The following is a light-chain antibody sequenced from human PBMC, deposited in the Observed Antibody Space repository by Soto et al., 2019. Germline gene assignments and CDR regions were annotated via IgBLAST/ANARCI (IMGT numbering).Light chain of an antibody. CDR2: ATS. CDR1: QGIRND. V-gene: IGKV1-6*01. Sequence: AIQLTQSPSSLSASIGDRVPINCRASQGIRNDLGWYQQKPGKAPKIMMYATSRLQSGVPSRFSGSGSGTDFTLTISSLQPEDFATYYCQQSYXTPWTFGQGTKVDIK. J-gene: IGKJ1*01. CDR3: QQSYXTPWT.